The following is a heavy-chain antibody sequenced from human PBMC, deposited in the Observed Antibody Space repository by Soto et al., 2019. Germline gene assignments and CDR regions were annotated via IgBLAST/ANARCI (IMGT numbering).Heavy chain of an antibody. D-gene: IGHD3-10*01. CDR2: IIPIFGTA. CDR3: ARRVGPGSTPHAIRNSAFDI. V-gene: IGHV1-69*12. Sequence: QVQLVQSGAEVKKPGSSVKVSCKASGGTFSSYAISWVRQAPGQGLEWMGGIIPIFGTANYAQKFQGRVTITADESTSTAYMELSSLRSEDTAVYYCARRVGPGSTPHAIRNSAFDIWGQGTMVTVSS. CDR1: GGTFSSYA. J-gene: IGHJ3*02.